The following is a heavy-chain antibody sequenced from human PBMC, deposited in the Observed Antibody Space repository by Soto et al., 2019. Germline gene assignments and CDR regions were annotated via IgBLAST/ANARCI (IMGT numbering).Heavy chain of an antibody. CDR3: ARALTITIFGVVIINRFDP. V-gene: IGHV1-8*01. J-gene: IGHJ5*02. CDR1: GYTFTSYD. CDR2: MNPNSGNT. Sequence: ASVKVSCKPSGYTFTSYDINWVRQATGQGLEWMGWMNPNSGNTGYAQKFQGRVTMTRNTSISTAYMELSSLRSEDTAVYYCARALTITIFGVVIINRFDPWGQGTLVTVSS. D-gene: IGHD3-3*01.